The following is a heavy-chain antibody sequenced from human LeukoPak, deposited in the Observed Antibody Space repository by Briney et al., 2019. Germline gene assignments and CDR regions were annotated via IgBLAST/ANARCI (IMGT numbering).Heavy chain of an antibody. V-gene: IGHV1-2*02. Sequence: ASVKVSCKASGYTFTGYYMYWVRQAPGQGLEWMGWINPNSGDTNYAQKLQGRVTMTTDTSTSTAYMELRSLRSDDTAVYYCARGLRWAGTFDYWGQGTLVTVSS. CDR1: GYTFTGYY. CDR3: ARGLRWAGTFDY. J-gene: IGHJ4*02. D-gene: IGHD4-23*01. CDR2: INPNSGDT.